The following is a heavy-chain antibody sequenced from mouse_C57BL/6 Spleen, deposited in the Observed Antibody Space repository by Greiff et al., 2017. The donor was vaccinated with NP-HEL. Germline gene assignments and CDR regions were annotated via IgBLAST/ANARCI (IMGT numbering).Heavy chain of an antibody. CDR1: GYTFTSYW. V-gene: IGHV1-59*01. CDR2: IDPSDSYT. J-gene: IGHJ2*01. Sequence: QVQLQQPGAELVRPGTSVKLSCKASGYTFTSYWMHWVKQRPGQGLEWIGVIDPSDSYTNYNQKFKGKATLTVDTSSSTAYMQLSSLTSEDSAVYYCAERGFDYWGQGTTLTVSS. CDR3: AERGFDY.